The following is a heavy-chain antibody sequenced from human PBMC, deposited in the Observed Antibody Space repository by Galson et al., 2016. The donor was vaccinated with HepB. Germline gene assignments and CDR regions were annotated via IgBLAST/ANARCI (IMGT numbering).Heavy chain of an antibody. CDR2: IKQDGSAK. V-gene: IGHV3-7*04. CDR3: AREPVLLWFGELRGIDY. Sequence: SLRLSCAVSGFTFSSYWMSWVRQAPGKGLEWVANIKQDGSAKYYLDSVKGRFTISRDNANNSLYLQMSSLRADDTAVYFCAREPVLLWFGELRGIDYWGQGTLVTVSS. CDR1: GFTFSSYW. D-gene: IGHD3-10*01. J-gene: IGHJ4*02.